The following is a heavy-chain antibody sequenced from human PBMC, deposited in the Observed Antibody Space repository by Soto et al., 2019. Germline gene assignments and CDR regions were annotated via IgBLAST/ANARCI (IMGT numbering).Heavy chain of an antibody. CDR2: INGANGDT. CDR1: GYTFTAYP. D-gene: IGHD3-22*01. Sequence: QVQLVQSGAEVKKPGASVKVSCKASGYTFTAYPVHWVRQAPGHRLEWMVWINGANGDTGYSQKFEGRVTVTRDTSGNTVYIELSSLTSEDTSVYYCTRKDYNSEGIYYLNHWCQVTRVTVSS. CDR3: TRKDYNSEGIYYLNH. V-gene: IGHV1-3*01. J-gene: IGHJ4*02.